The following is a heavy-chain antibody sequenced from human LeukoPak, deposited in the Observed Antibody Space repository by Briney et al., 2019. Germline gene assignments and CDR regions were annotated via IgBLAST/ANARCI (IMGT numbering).Heavy chain of an antibody. V-gene: IGHV3-21*01. CDR1: GFTFTSYA. CDR3: ARVAVAGTWWFDP. J-gene: IGHJ5*02. D-gene: IGHD6-19*01. Sequence: GGSLRLSCAASGFTFTSYAMNWVRQAPGKGLEWVSSITGSSSYTYYADSVKGRFTISRDSAKNSLYLQMNSLRAEDTAVYYCARVAVAGTWWFDPWGQGTLVTVSS. CDR2: ITGSSSYT.